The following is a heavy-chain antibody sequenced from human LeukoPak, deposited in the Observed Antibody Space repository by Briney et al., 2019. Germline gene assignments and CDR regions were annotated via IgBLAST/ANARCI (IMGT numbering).Heavy chain of an antibody. CDR3: ARHHDVSQRRIRSWRGGHWFDP. CDR1: GYTFTGYY. D-gene: IGHD1-1*01. J-gene: IGHJ5*02. Sequence: ASVKVSCKASGYTFTGYYMHWVRQAPGQGLEWMGWINPNSGGTNYAQKFQGRVTMTRDTSISTAYMELSRLRSDDTAVYYCARHHDVSQRRIRSWRGGHWFDPWGQGTLVTVSS. CDR2: INPNSGGT. V-gene: IGHV1-2*02.